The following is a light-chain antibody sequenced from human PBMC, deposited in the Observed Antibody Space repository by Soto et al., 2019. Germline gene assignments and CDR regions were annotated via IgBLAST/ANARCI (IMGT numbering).Light chain of an antibody. CDR2: DVS. J-gene: IGLJ1*01. V-gene: IGLV2-11*01. CDR1: SSDVGNYIY. CDR3: CSYAGNYIYV. Sequence: QSALTQPRSVSGSPGQSVTISCTGTSSDVGNYIYVSWYQHHPGKAPRVMIYDVSKRPSGVPDRFSGSKSGNTASLTISGLQADDEADYFCCSYAGNYIYVFGTGTKLTVL.